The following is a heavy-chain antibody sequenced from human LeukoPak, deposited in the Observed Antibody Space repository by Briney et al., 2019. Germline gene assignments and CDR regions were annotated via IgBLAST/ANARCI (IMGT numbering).Heavy chain of an antibody. V-gene: IGHV1-8*01. CDR1: GYTFITYD. Sequence: ASVKVSCKASGYTFITYDINWVRQATGQGLEWMGWMNPNSGNTGYAQKFQGRVTMTWNTSISTAYLELSSLRSEDTAVYYCARGRPGYSSSWYGDYWGQGTLVTVSS. CDR3: ARGRPGYSSSWYGDY. CDR2: MNPNSGNT. D-gene: IGHD6-13*01. J-gene: IGHJ4*02.